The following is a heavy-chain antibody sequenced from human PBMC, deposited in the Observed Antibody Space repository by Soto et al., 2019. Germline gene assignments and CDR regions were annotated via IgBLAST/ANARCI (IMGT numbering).Heavy chain of an antibody. D-gene: IGHD2-21*01. CDR2: ISAYNGNT. J-gene: IGHJ4*02. Sequence: QIQLVQSEPEVREPGASVKVSCKTSGYSFISYGISWVRQAPGQGLEWMGWISAYNGNTNYAQKLQGRVTMTTDTLTNTVYMEVRSLTSDDTAVYYCARSQVDSDLYGIGDHWGQGTLVTVSS. V-gene: IGHV1-18*01. CDR1: GYSFISYG. CDR3: ARSQVDSDLYGIGDH.